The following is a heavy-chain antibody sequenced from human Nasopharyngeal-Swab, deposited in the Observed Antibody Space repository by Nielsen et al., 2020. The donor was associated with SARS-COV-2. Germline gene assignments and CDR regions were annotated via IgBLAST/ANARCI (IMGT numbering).Heavy chain of an antibody. Sequence: RQAPGKGLEWIGEINHSGSTNYNPSLKSRVTISVLTSKNHFSLKLTSVTAADTAVYYCARGRGVAARRDYYYYGMDVWGQGTTVTVSS. CDR3: ARGRGVAARRDYYYYGMDV. CDR2: INHSGST. J-gene: IGHJ6*02. V-gene: IGHV4-34*01. D-gene: IGHD6-6*01.